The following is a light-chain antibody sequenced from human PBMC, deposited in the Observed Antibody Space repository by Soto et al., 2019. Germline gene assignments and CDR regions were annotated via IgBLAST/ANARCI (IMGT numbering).Light chain of an antibody. CDR1: SSDVGAYNF. CDR2: DVS. J-gene: IGLJ2*01. V-gene: IGLV2-14*03. CDR3: TSSTSSSTLI. Sequence: QSVLTQPASVSGSPGQSITISCTGTSSDVGAYNFVSWYQHHPGKAPKLLIYDVSARPSGVSNRLSGSKSGNTASLTISGLQAEDEAHYYCTSSTSSSTLIFGGGTKLTVL.